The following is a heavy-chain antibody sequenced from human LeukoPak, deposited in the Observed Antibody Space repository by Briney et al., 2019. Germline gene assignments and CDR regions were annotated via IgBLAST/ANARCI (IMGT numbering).Heavy chain of an antibody. CDR3: AREVGYGSGSPYFDY. D-gene: IGHD3-10*01. CDR2: INSDGSST. V-gene: IGHV3-74*01. Sequence: GGSLRLSCAASGFTFSSYWMHWVRQAPGKGLVWVSRINSDGSSTSYADSVKGRFTISRDNAKNSLYLQMNSLRAEDTAVYYCAREVGYGSGSPYFDYWGQGTLVTVSS. CDR1: GFTFSSYW. J-gene: IGHJ4*02.